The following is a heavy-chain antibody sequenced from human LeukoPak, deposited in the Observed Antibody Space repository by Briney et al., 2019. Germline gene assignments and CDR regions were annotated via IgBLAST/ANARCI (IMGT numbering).Heavy chain of an antibody. CDR2: ISYDGSNK. CDR1: GFTFSSYG. D-gene: IGHD6-13*01. J-gene: IGHJ1*01. CDR3: ARPPGPAAAAPGYFQH. Sequence: GRSLRLSCAASGFTFSSYGMHWGRQAPGKGLEWVAVISYDGSNKYYADSVKGRFTISRDNSKNTLYLQMNSLRAEDTAVFYCARPPGPAAAAPGYFQHWGQGTLVTVSS. V-gene: IGHV3-30*03.